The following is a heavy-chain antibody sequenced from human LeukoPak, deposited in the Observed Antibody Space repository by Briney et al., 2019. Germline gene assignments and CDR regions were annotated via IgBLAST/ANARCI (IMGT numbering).Heavy chain of an antibody. CDR3: ATGRFLEWLPQNYYYYMDV. J-gene: IGHJ6*03. CDR1: GYTFTSYG. CDR2: ISAYNGNT. V-gene: IGHV1-18*01. D-gene: IGHD3-3*01. Sequence: ASVKVSCKASGYTFTSYGISWVRQAPGQGLEWMGWISAYNGNTNYAQKLQGRVTMTTDTSTSTAYMELRSLRSDDTAVYYCATGRFLEWLPQNYYYYMDVWGKGTTVTASS.